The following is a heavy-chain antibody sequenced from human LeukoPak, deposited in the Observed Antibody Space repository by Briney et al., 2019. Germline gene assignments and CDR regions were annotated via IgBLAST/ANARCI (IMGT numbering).Heavy chain of an antibody. Sequence: PSETLSLTCTVSGGSISSSSYYWGWIRQPPGKGLEWIGSIYYSGSTYYNPSLKSRVTISVDTSKNQFSLKLSSVTAADTAVYYCATIISRDYDFWSGYHHDYYYMDVWGKGTTVTVSS. J-gene: IGHJ6*03. D-gene: IGHD3-3*01. CDR2: IYYSGST. CDR3: ATIISRDYDFWSGYHHDYYYMDV. CDR1: GGSISSSSYY. V-gene: IGHV4-39*01.